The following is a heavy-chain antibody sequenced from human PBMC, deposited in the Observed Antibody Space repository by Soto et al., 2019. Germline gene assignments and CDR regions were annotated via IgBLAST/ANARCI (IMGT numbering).Heavy chain of an antibody. Sequence: EVQLVQSGGGLVQPGGSLRLSCAASPFSFSSYAMTWVRQPPGKGLEWVSGITAAGDTDYADSVKGRFTISREISRNTLYLQMHSLRVDDTAISFCAREDGGGPFAYWGPGTLVTVSS. CDR3: AREDGGGPFAY. D-gene: IGHD2-15*01. J-gene: IGHJ4*02. CDR1: PFSFSSYA. CDR2: ITAAGDT. V-gene: IGHV3-23*04.